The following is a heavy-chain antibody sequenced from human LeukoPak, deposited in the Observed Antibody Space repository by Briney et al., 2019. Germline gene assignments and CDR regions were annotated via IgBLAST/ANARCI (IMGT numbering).Heavy chain of an antibody. J-gene: IGHJ3*02. D-gene: IGHD3-10*01. Sequence: PSETLSLTCTVSGGSISSGDYYWSWIRQPPGKGLEWIGYIYYSGSTYYNPSLKSRVTISVDTSKNQFSLKLSSVTAADTAVYYCARVLWFGELRGAFDIWGQGTMATVSS. V-gene: IGHV4-30-4*01. CDR1: GGSISSGDYY. CDR2: IYYSGST. CDR3: ARVLWFGELRGAFDI.